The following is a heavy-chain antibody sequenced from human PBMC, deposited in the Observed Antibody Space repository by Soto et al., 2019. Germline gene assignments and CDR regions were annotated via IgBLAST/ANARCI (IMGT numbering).Heavy chain of an antibody. CDR1: GYTFTGYY. V-gene: IGHV1-8*02. D-gene: IGHD5-12*01. Sequence: GASVKVSCKASGYTFTGYYMHWVRQAPGQGLEWMGWMNPNSGNTGYAQKFQGRVTMTRNTSISTAYMELSSLRSEDTAVYYCARGRIVAIGSGAYGMDVWGQGTTVTVSS. CDR3: ARGRIVAIGSGAYGMDV. J-gene: IGHJ6*02. CDR2: MNPNSGNT.